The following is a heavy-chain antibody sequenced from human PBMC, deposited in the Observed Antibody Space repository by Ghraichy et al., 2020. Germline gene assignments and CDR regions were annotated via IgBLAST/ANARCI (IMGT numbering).Heavy chain of an antibody. J-gene: IGHJ4*02. CDR1: GFIFSGYW. CDR2: IKKDGSEK. CDR3: ARDLGGGWYFGY. Sequence: GGSLRLSCAASGFIFSGYWMSWVRQAPGKGLEWVANIKKDGSEKYYVDSVKGRFTISRDNAKNSLYLQMNSLRAEDTAVYYCARDLGGGWYFGYWGQGALVTVSS. D-gene: IGHD6-19*01. V-gene: IGHV3-7*01.